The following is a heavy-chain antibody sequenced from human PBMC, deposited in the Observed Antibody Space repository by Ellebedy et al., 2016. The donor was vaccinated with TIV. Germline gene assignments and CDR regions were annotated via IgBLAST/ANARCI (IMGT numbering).Heavy chain of an antibody. Sequence: ASVKVSXXASGGTFSSYAINWVRQATGQGLEWMGWMNPNSGNTGYAQKFQGRVTMTRDTSTSTVYMELSSLRSEDTAVYYCARDNRPDCSSTSCYEADDAFDIWGQGTMVTVSS. CDR2: MNPNSGNT. D-gene: IGHD2-2*01. V-gene: IGHV1-8*02. CDR3: ARDNRPDCSSTSCYEADDAFDI. J-gene: IGHJ3*02. CDR1: GGTFSSYA.